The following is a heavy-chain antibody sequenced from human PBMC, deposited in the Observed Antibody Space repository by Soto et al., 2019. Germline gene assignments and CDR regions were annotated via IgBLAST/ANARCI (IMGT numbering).Heavy chain of an antibody. CDR3: ASDQAGDYKPYWYSAL. J-gene: IGHJ2*01. V-gene: IGHV4-31*03. Sequence: QVQLQESGPGLVKPSQTLSLTCTVSGGSISSGGYYWSWIRQHPGKGLEWIGYIYYSGSTYYNPSLKSRVTLSVDTSKTQFSLKLCSVTAADTAAYYCASDQAGDYKPYWYSALWGRGTLVTVSS. D-gene: IGHD4-17*01. CDR2: IYYSGST. CDR1: GGSISSGGYY.